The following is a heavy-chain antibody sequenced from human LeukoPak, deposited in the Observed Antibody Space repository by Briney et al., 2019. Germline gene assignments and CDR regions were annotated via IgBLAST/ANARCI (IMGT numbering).Heavy chain of an antibody. V-gene: IGHV3-74*03. CDR3: LSDVIG. Sequence: TGRCLRLSCAASGSTFTNFWMHWVRHAPGNGLEWLSRISTDGRTTTYADSVKGPVTISRDNPKNPLYLQLNSLRAADTAVYYCLSDVIGGGQGTLVTVSS. CDR1: GSTFTNFW. J-gene: IGHJ4*02. CDR2: ISTDGRTT.